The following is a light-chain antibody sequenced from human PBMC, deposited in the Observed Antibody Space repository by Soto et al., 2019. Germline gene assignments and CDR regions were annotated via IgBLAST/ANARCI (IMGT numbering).Light chain of an antibody. CDR3: SSFAGHHPIFV. CDR2: EVS. J-gene: IGLJ1*01. Sequence: QSALTQPPSASGSPGQSVTISCTGTSSDVGGYNYVSWYQQHPGKAPKLMIYEVSKRPSGVPDRFSGSKSGNTASLTVSGPQAGGGGFYSWSSFAGHHPIFVFGTGTK. CDR1: SSDVGGYNY. V-gene: IGLV2-8*01.